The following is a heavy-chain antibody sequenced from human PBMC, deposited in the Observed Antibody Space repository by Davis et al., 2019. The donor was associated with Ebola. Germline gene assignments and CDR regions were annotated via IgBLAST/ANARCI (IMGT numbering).Heavy chain of an antibody. CDR2: IKQDGSEK. V-gene: IGHV3-7*01. CDR3: ANQPAALGTDY. J-gene: IGHJ4*02. Sequence: GESLKISCAASGFTFSKYWMSWVRQAPGKGLEWVANIKQDGSEKYYVDSVKGRFTISRDNAKNSLFLQMNNLRAEDTAVYYCANQPAALGTDYWGQGTLVTVSS. D-gene: IGHD6-13*01. CDR1: GFTFSKYW.